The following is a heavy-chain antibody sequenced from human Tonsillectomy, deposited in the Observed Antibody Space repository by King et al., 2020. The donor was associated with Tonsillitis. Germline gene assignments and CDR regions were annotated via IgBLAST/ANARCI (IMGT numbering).Heavy chain of an antibody. J-gene: IGHJ4*02. CDR3: AVGTYRSAWSPIDY. CDR1: GFTFSTYS. D-gene: IGHD6-13*01. Sequence: VQLVESGGGLVKPGGSLRLPCAASGFTFSTYSINWVRQAPGKGLEWVSSITGDSVYVHYADSVKGRFTISRDNAKNSLYLQMNSLRVEDTAVYYCAVGTYRSAWSPIDYWGQGTLATVSS. V-gene: IGHV3-21*01. CDR2: ITGDSVYV.